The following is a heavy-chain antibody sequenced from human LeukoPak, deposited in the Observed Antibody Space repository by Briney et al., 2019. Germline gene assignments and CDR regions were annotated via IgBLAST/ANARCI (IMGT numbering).Heavy chain of an antibody. D-gene: IGHD1-1*01. Sequence: SETLSLTCTVSGGSISSSSDYWGWIRQAPGKGLEWIGCIYYHEYTYYNSSLKSRVTISVDTSKNQFSLKQNSVTAEDTAVYFCARRAYSAAYWKHFDYWGQGTLVTVSS. CDR1: GGSISSSSDY. V-gene: IGHV4-39*01. CDR2: IYYHEYT. J-gene: IGHJ4*02. CDR3: ARRAYSAAYWKHFDY.